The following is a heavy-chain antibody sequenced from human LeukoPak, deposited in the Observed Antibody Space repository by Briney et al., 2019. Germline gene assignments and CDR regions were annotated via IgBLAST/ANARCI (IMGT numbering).Heavy chain of an antibody. CDR3: ARGRGNYYYYMDV. Sequence: TGGSLRLSCAASGFTFSSYSLNWVRQAPGKGLEWVSYISSSTSSIYYADSVKGRFTISRDNAKNSLYLQMNSLRAEDTAVYYCARGRGNYYYYMDVWGKGTTVTVSS. CDR1: GFTFSSYS. V-gene: IGHV3-48*01. CDR2: ISSSTSSI. D-gene: IGHD3-10*01. J-gene: IGHJ6*03.